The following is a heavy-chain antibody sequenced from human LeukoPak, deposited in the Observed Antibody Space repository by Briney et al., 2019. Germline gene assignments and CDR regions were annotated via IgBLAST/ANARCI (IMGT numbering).Heavy chain of an antibody. V-gene: IGHV3-7*01. CDR1: GFTFSSYW. D-gene: IGHD3-22*01. CDR2: IKQDGSEK. Sequence: GGSLRLSCAASGFTFSSYWMSWVRQAPGKGLEWVANIKQDGSEKYYVDSVKGRFTISRDNAKNSLYLQMNSLRAEDTAVYYYARDGVVVCEDVWGKGTTVTVSS. CDR3: ARDGVVVCEDV. J-gene: IGHJ6*04.